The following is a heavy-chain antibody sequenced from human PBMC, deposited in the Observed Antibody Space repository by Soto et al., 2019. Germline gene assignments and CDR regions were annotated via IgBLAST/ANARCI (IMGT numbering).Heavy chain of an antibody. CDR2: INPSGGST. Sequence: QVQLVQSGAEVKKPGASVKVSCKASGYTFTSYYMHWVRQAPGQGLEWMGIINPSGGSTSYAQKFQGRVTLTRATSTSTVYMELSSLRSEDTAVYYCARAGSSSPHYYWGQGTLVTVSS. J-gene: IGHJ4*02. CDR1: GYTFTSYY. V-gene: IGHV1-46*01. CDR3: ARAGSSSPHYY. D-gene: IGHD6-6*01.